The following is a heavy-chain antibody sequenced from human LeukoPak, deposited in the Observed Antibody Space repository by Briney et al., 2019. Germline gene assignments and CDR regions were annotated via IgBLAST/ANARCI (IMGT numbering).Heavy chain of an antibody. CDR3: ARRLTQYDCFDP. CDR1: GGSCSRNSVN. J-gene: IGHJ5*02. V-gene: IGHV6-1*01. CDR2: TYYRSTWYN. D-gene: IGHD2-2*01. Sequence: SQTLSLTCALSGGSCSRNSVNWDWNRQSPSRGLEGRVRTYYRSTWYNDYAVSVRGRITVNPDTSKNQFSLHLNSVTPEDTAVYYCARRLTQYDCFDPWGQGILVTVSS.